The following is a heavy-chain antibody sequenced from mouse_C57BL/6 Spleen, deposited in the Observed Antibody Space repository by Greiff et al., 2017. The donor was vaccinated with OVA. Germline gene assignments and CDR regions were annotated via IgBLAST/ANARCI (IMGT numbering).Heavy chain of an antibody. J-gene: IGHJ2*01. CDR1: GYTFTDYY. V-gene: IGHV1-26*01. CDR3: ARGGTTVVFDY. CDR2: INPNNGGT. D-gene: IGHD1-1*01. Sequence: EVQLQQSGPELVKPGASVKISCKASGYTFTDYYMNWVKQSHGKSLEWIGDINPNNGGTSYNQKFKGKATLTVDKSSSTAYMELRSLTSEDSAVDYCARGGTTVVFDYWGQGTTLTVSS.